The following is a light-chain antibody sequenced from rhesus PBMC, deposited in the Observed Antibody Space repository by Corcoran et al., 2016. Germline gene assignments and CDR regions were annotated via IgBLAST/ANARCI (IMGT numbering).Light chain of an antibody. V-gene: IGKV1-28*03. CDR1: QGTSSY. Sequence: DIQMTQSPSSLSASAGDRVTITCRASQGTSSYLNWFQQKPGKAPKLLIYDASSLESGVPSRLSGNGSRTDFTLTISSLQPEDFAAYYCLQHNSYPVTFGGGTKVEIK. CDR3: LQHNSYPVT. CDR2: DAS. J-gene: IGKJ4*01.